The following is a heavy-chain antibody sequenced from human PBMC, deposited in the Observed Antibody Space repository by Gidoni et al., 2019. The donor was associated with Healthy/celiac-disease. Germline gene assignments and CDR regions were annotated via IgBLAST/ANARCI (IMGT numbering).Heavy chain of an antibody. CDR1: GYTFTSYG. V-gene: IGHV1-18*01. J-gene: IGHJ4*02. CDR3: ARALYYYDSSGYRKDFDY. CDR2: ISAYNGNT. D-gene: IGHD3-22*01. Sequence: QVQLVQSGAEVKKPGASVKVSCKASGYTFTSYGISWVRQAPGQGLEWMGWISAYNGNTNYAQKLQGRVTMTTDTSTSTAYMELRSLRSDDTAVYYCARALYYYDSSGYRKDFDYWGQGTLVTVSS.